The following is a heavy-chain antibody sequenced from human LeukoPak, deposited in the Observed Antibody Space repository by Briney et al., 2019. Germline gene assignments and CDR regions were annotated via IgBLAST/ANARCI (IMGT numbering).Heavy chain of an antibody. V-gene: IGHV1-2*02. CDR1: GHTFTGYY. D-gene: IGHD2-15*01. J-gene: IGHJ6*03. CDR2: INPSSGGT. Sequence: ASVKVSCKPSGHTFTGYYIHWVRQAPGQGLEWMGWINPSSGGTNYPQNFQGRVTMTRDTSLSTAYMEVSGLRSDDTAVYYCARGVVAATFYYYMDVWGKGTTATVSS. CDR3: ARGVVAATFYYYMDV.